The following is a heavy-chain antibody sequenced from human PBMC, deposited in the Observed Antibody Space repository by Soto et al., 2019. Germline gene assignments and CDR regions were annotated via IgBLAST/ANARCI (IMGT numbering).Heavy chain of an antibody. J-gene: IGHJ4*02. D-gene: IGHD4-17*01. CDR1: GGSVSSGSYY. CDR3: ARRAQGPFYGGYDY. CDR2: IYYRGST. Sequence: QVQLQESGPRLVKPSETLSLTCTVSGGSVSSGSYYWTWIRQPPGKGLEWIANIYYRGSTNYNPSRKSRVTISQNNSKNQFSLKLSSMTAADTAVYYCARRAQGPFYGGYDYWGQGTLVTVSS. V-gene: IGHV4-61*01.